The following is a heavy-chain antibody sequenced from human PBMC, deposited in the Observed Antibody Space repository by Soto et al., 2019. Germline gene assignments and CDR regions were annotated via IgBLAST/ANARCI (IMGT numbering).Heavy chain of an antibody. Sequence: EVQLVESGGGLVQPGGSLKLSCAASGFTFSGSAMHWVRQASGKGLEWVGRVRSKANSYATAYAASVKGRFTISRDDSKNTAYLQKNSLKTEDTAVYYCTKVGVSHQSGYYYDGMDVWGQGTTVTVSS. D-gene: IGHD2-15*01. CDR2: VRSKANSYAT. V-gene: IGHV3-73*02. CDR3: TKVGVSHQSGYYYDGMDV. CDR1: GFTFSGSA. J-gene: IGHJ6*02.